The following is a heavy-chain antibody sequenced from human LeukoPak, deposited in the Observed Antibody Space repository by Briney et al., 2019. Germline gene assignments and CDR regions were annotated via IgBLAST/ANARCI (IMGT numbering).Heavy chain of an antibody. J-gene: IGHJ6*04. D-gene: IGHD3-10*02. CDR2: ISSSGSTI. CDR1: GFTFSTYW. V-gene: IGHV3-48*04. CDR3: AELGTTMIGGV. Sequence: HAGGSLRLSCAASGFTFSTYWMTWARQAPGKGLEWVSYISSSGSTIYYADSVKGRFTISRDNAKNSLYLQMNSLRAEDTAVYYCAELGTTMIGGVWGKGTTVTISS.